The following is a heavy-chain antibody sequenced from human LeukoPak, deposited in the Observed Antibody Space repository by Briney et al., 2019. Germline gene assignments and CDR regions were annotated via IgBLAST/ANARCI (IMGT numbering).Heavy chain of an antibody. D-gene: IGHD1-26*01. CDR3: ARDIVGASEFDY. CDR2: IYYSGST. Sequence: PSETLSLTCTVSGGSISSSGYYWGWIRQPPGKGLEWIGSIYYSGSTYYNPSLKSRVTISVDTSKNQFSLKLSSVTAADTAVYYCARDIVGASEFDYWGQGTLVTVSS. J-gene: IGHJ4*02. CDR1: GGSISSSGYY. V-gene: IGHV4-39*07.